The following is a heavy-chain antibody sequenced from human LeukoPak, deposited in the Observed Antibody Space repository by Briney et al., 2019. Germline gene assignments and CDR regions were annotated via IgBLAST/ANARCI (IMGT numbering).Heavy chain of an antibody. CDR1: GGSISSSSYY. CDR2: IYYSGST. V-gene: IGHV4-39*01. CDR3: ARVGDSSGYYYWSGGTNWFDP. J-gene: IGHJ5*02. D-gene: IGHD3-22*01. Sequence: SETLSLTCTVSGGSISSSSYYWGWIRQPPGKGLEWIGSIYYSGSTYYNPSLKSRVTISVDTSKNQFSLKLSSVTAADTAVYYCARVGDSSGYYYWSGGTNWFDPWGQGTLVTVSS.